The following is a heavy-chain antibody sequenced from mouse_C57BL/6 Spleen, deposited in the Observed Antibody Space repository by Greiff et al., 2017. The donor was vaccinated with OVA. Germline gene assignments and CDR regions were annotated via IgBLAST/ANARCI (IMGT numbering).Heavy chain of an antibody. J-gene: IGHJ1*03. CDR2: FIPNNGGT. V-gene: IGHV1-26*01. CDR3: ASFDYDWYFDV. D-gene: IGHD2-4*01. CDR1: GYTFTDYY. Sequence: EVQLQQSGPELVKPGASVKISCKASGYTFTDYYMNWVKQSHGKSLEWIGDFIPNNGGTSYNQKFKGKATLTVDKSSSTSYMELRSLTSEDSAVYFCASFDYDWYFDVWGTGTTVTVSS.